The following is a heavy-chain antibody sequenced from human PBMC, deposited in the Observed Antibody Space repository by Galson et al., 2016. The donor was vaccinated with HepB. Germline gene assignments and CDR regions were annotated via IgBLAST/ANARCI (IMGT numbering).Heavy chain of an antibody. V-gene: IGHV3-23*01. J-gene: IGHJ4*02. CDR2: IVDSGLST. D-gene: IGHD6-6*01. CDR1: EFTFSNYA. CDR3: AKDRRGIAALDS. Sequence: SLRLSCAASEFTFSNYAMSWVRQAPGKGLEWVSLIVDSGLSTYYADSVESRFSVSRDNSKNKLYLQMNSLRAEDTAVYYCAKDRRGIAALDSWGQGTLVTVSS.